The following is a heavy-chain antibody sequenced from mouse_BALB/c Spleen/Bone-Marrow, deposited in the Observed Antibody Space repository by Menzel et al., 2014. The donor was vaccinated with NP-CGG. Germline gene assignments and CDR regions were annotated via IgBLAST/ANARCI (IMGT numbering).Heavy chain of an antibody. CDR3: ARDGNWHFDV. J-gene: IGHJ1*01. Sequence: EVKLVESGGGLVKPGGSLKLSCAASGFTFSSYAMSWVRQSPEKRLEWVAEISSGGSYTYYPDTVTGRFTISRDNAKNTLYLEMSSLRSEDTAMYYCARDGNWHFDVWGAGIPVTVSS. CDR1: GFTFSSYA. D-gene: IGHD1-1*02. V-gene: IGHV5-9-4*01. CDR2: ISSGGSYT.